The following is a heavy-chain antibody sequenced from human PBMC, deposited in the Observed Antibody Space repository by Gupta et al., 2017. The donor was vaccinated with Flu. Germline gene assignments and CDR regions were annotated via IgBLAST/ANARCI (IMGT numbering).Heavy chain of an antibody. Sequence: EVQLVESGGGLVTPGGSLRLSCGASGFTFPGYSMNWVRQAPGKGLEWVSSISSSESYIYYADSVKGRFTISRDNAKYALYLQVSSLRAEDTAVYYCARSGYSSGPPPPYYYYDYGMDVWGQGTTVTVSS. J-gene: IGHJ6*02. V-gene: IGHV3-21*01. CDR1: GFTFPGYS. CDR3: ARSGYSSGPPPPYYYYDYGMDV. D-gene: IGHD6-19*01. CDR2: ISSSESYI.